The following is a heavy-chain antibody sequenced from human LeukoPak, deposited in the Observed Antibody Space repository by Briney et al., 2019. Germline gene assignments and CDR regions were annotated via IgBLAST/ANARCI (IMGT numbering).Heavy chain of an antibody. V-gene: IGHV3-23*01. J-gene: IGHJ1*01. CDR2: ISGSGGST. Sequence: PGGSLRLSCAASGFTFSSYAMSWVRQAPGKGLEWVSAISGSGGSTYYADSVKGRFTISRDNSKNTLYLQMNSLRAEDTAVYYCAKRMAPGGYSYPFQHWGQGTLVTVSS. CDR3: AKRMAPGGYSYPFQH. D-gene: IGHD5-18*01. CDR1: GFTFSSYA.